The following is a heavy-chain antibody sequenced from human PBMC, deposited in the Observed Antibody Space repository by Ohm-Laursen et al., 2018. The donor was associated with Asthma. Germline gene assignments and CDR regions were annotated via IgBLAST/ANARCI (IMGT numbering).Heavy chain of an antibody. Sequence: SDTLSLTCAVSGGSISSYYWSWIRQPPGKGLEWIGYIYYSGSTYYNPSLKSRVTISVDTSKNQFSLKLSSVTAADTAVYYCARGTLYYYYGMDVWGQGTTVTVSS. V-gene: IGHV4-30-4*02. CDR1: GGSISSYY. CDR2: IYYSGST. CDR3: ARGTLYYYYGMDV. J-gene: IGHJ6*02.